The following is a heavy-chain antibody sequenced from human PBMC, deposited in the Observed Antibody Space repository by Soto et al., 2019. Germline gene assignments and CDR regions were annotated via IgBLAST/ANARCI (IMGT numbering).Heavy chain of an antibody. J-gene: IGHJ6*02. CDR3: ARDVDTPTGHYYYYGLDV. V-gene: IGHV1-69*08. CDR1: GGAFINYI. CDR2: VIPILNIA. D-gene: IGHD5-18*01. Sequence: QVQLVQSGAEVKKPGSSVKVSCKASGGAFINYIITWVRQAPGQGLEWMGRVIPILNIANHAQKFQDRVTITADKSTSTAYMQLSSLTSEDTAVYYCARDVDTPTGHYYYYGLDVWGQGTTVTVSS.